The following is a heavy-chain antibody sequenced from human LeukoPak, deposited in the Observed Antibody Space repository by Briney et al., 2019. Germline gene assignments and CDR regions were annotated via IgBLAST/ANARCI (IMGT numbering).Heavy chain of an antibody. J-gene: IGHJ4*02. CDR1: GGSISSGGYS. CDR2: IYHSGST. V-gene: IGHV4-30-2*01. CDR3: ARGGQQLVLDY. Sequence: SQTLSLTCAVSGGSISSGGYSWSWIRQPPGKGLEWIGYIYHSGSTYYNPSLKSRVTISVDRPKNQFSLKLSSVTAADTAVYYCARGGQQLVLDYWGQGTLVTVSS. D-gene: IGHD6-13*01.